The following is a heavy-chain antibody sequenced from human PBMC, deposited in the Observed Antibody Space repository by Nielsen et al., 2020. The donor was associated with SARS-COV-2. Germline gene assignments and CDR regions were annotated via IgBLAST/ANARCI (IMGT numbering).Heavy chain of an antibody. CDR1: GFTFSDYY. CDR2: ISSTGRAI. Sequence: GGSLRLSCAASGFTFSDYYMSWIRQVPGKGLEWVSYISSTGRAIYYADSVKGRFTVSRDNAKNSLYLEMNSLRAEDTAIYYCARAKVTGYSYNYWGQGMLVTVSS. J-gene: IGHJ4*02. V-gene: IGHV3-11*01. CDR3: ARAKVTGYSYNY. D-gene: IGHD5-18*01.